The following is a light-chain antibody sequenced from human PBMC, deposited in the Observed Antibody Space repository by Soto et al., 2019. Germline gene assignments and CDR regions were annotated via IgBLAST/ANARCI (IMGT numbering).Light chain of an antibody. CDR1: QSVSSSY. CDR2: GAS. V-gene: IGKV3-20*01. Sequence: IVLTQSPGTLSLSPWERATLSCRASQSVSSSYLAWYQQKPGQAPRPLIYGASSRATGIPDRFSGSGSGTDFTLTISRLEPEDFAVYDCQQYGSSPSITFGQGTRLEIK. CDR3: QQYGSSPSIT. J-gene: IGKJ5*01.